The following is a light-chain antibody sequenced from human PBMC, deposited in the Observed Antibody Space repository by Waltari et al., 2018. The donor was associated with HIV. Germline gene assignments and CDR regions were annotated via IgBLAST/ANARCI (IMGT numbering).Light chain of an antibody. V-gene: IGLV1-51*01. Sequence: QSVLTQPPSVSAAPGQKVTISCSGSSSNIGNNDISWYQQLPGTAPKLLIYDNTQRPSGIPDRFSGSKSGTSATLGITGLQTGDEADYYCGTWDSSLSAGVFGGGTKLTVL. CDR2: DNT. CDR3: GTWDSSLSAGV. J-gene: IGLJ3*02. CDR1: SSNIGNND.